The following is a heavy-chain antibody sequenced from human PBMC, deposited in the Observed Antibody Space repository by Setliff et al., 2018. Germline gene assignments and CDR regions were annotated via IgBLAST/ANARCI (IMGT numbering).Heavy chain of an antibody. Sequence: GESLKISCTTSGFTFFSYTMNWVRQAPGKGLEWVSAITDDGDTTHYAGSVKGRFTIDRDNTNSKLYLQMNSPRVEDTALYYCAKSSGSSSATNLEYLGPGTLVTVPQ. CDR2: ITDDGDTT. D-gene: IGHD3-10*01. J-gene: IGHJ4*02. CDR3: AKSSGSSSATNLEY. V-gene: IGHV3-23*01. CDR1: GFTFFSYT.